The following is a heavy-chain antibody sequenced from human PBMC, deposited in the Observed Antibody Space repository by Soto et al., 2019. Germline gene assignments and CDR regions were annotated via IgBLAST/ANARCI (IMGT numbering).Heavy chain of an antibody. Sequence: EVQLLESGGGLVQPGGSLRLSCAASGCTFSSYAMSWVRQAPGKGLEWVSAISGSGGCTYYADSVKGRFTISRDNSKNTLYLQMNSLRAEDTAVYYCAKDLGWYGYEDYWGQGTLVTVSS. J-gene: IGHJ4*02. CDR2: ISGSGGCT. D-gene: IGHD6-19*01. CDR3: AKDLGWYGYEDY. V-gene: IGHV3-23*01. CDR1: GCTFSSYA.